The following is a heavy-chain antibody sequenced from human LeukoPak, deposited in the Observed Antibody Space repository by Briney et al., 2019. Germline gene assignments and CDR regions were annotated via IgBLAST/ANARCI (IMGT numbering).Heavy chain of an antibody. Sequence: GGSLSLSCEASGFSFSMYDMTWVRQAPGKGLEYVSSISSRSTYRFSADSVRGRFTISRDDAKNLLFPHMNSLRGDDTAVYYCARLGPGRDVSNSFDLWGQGTLVTVSS. CDR2: ISSRSTYR. V-gene: IGHV3-21*06. CDR3: ARLGPGRDVSNSFDL. CDR1: GFSFSMYD. J-gene: IGHJ4*02. D-gene: IGHD5-24*01.